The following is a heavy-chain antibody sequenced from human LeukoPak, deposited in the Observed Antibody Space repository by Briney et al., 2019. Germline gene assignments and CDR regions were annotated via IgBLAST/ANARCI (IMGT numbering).Heavy chain of an antibody. Sequence: PGGSLRLSCAACGFTFSDYYMTWIRQAPGKGLEWVSYISGGSSYTNYADSVKGRFTISRDNAKNSLYLQMNSLRAEDTAVYYCASRGDTSGYYYFDYWGQGTLVTVSS. V-gene: IGHV3-11*03. J-gene: IGHJ4*02. CDR3: ASRGDTSGYYYFDY. CDR2: ISGGSSYT. D-gene: IGHD3-22*01. CDR1: GFTFSDYY.